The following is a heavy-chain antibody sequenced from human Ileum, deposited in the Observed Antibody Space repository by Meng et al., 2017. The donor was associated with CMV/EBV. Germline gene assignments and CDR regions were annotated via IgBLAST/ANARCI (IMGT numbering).Heavy chain of an antibody. CDR1: GFTFSSSP. Sequence: LRLSCADSGFTFSSSPMNWVRQAPGKGLEWVSGISNSGGSTYYADSVKGRFTVSRDNSKNTLYLQMDSLRVEDTAVYYCATEDWNADYWGQGTLVTVSS. CDR2: ISNSGGST. V-gene: IGHV3-23*01. J-gene: IGHJ4*02. D-gene: IGHD1-1*01. CDR3: ATEDWNADY.